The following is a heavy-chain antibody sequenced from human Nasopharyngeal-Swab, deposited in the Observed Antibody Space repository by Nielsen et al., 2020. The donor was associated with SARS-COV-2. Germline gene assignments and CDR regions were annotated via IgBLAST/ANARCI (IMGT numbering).Heavy chain of an antibody. CDR3: ARDLYSSGGKYYYYGMDV. Sequence: GGSLRLSCAASGFTFNSYAMSWVRQAPGKGLEWVSAIGTAGDTYYPGSVKGRFTISRENAKNSLYLQMNSLRAGDTAVYYCARDLYSSGGKYYYYGMDVWGQGTTVTVSS. D-gene: IGHD6-19*01. V-gene: IGHV3-13*01. J-gene: IGHJ6*02. CDR2: IGTAGDT. CDR1: GFTFNSYA.